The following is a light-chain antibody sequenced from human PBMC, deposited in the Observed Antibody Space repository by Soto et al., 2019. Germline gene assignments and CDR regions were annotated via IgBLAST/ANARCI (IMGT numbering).Light chain of an antibody. CDR2: DNN. V-gene: IGLV1-51*01. CDR3: GTWYNSLSAAGV. J-gene: IGLJ1*01. CDR1: SSNLGNYY. Sequence: QSVLTQPPSVSAAPGQTVTISCSGSSSNLGNYYVSWYQQLPGTAPKLLIYDNNQRPSGLTDRFSGSKSGTTATLGNTGLQAGDEAEYYCGTWYNSLSAAGVFGTGTKLTLL.